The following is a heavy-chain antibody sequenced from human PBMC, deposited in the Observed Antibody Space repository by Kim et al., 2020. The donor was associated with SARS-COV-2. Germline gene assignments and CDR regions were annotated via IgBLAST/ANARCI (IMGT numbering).Heavy chain of an antibody. CDR3: ARRGSGSYYRWFDP. J-gene: IGHJ5*02. Sequence: SETLSLTCTVSGGSISSGDYYWSWIRQPPGKGLEWIGYIYYSGSTYYNPSLKSRVTISVDTSKNQFSLKLSSVTAADTAVYYCARRGSGSYYRWFDPWGQGTLVTVSS. D-gene: IGHD3-10*01. CDR1: GGSISSGDYY. V-gene: IGHV4-30-4*01. CDR2: IYYSGST.